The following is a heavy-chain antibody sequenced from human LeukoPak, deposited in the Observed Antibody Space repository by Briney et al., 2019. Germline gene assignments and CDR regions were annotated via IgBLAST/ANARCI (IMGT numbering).Heavy chain of an antibody. V-gene: IGHV3-74*03. Sequence: GGSLRLSCAASGFTFSNYWMYRVRQAPGKGLVWVSRINTDGISTTYADSVKGRFTISRDNAKNTLFLQMNSLRAEDTAVYYCARNYGAGLVDYWGQGTLVTVSS. J-gene: IGHJ4*02. CDR1: GFTFSNYW. D-gene: IGHD3-10*01. CDR2: INTDGIST. CDR3: ARNYGAGLVDY.